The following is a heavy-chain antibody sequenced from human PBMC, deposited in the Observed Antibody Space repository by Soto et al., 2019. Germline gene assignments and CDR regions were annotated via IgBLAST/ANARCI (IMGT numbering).Heavy chain of an antibody. CDR2: ISGSGGST. CDR3: AKEWAATHISWFDP. CDR1: GVTISSYA. J-gene: IGHJ5*02. Sequence: PLRVSCAAAGVTISSYAMSRVSQAPGKGLEWVSAISGSGGSTYYADSVKGRFTISRDNSKNMLYLQMNSLRAEDTAVYYCAKEWAATHISWFDPWGQGTLVTVSS. D-gene: IGHD2-15*01. V-gene: IGHV3-23*01.